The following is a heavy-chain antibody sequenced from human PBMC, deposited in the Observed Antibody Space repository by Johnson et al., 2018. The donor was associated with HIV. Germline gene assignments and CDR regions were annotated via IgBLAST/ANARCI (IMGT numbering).Heavy chain of an antibody. J-gene: IGHJ3*02. CDR2: IYSGGST. V-gene: IGHV3-NL1*01. Sequence: QVQLLESGGGVVQPGRSLRLSCAASGFTFSSYGMHWVRQAPGKGLEWVSVIYSGGSTYYADSVKGRFTISRDNSKNTLYLQMNSLRAEDTAVYYCANPRAFDIWGQGTMVTVSS. CDR1: GFTFSSYG. CDR3: ANPRAFDI.